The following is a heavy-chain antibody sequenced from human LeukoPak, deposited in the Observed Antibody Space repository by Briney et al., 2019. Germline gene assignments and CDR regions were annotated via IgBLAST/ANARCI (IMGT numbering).Heavy chain of an antibody. CDR3: AKSRSGSANWALRIFDN. V-gene: IGHV3-23*01. J-gene: IGHJ4*02. CDR1: GFSFGSEA. D-gene: IGHD3-10*01. Sequence: GGSLRLSCVVSGFSFGSEAMSWVRQAPGKGLEWVSSISPGGGTTYYADSVKGRFTISRDNSENTLYVEMNSLRAEDTAIYYCAKSRSGSANWALRIFDNWGQGTLVTVSS. CDR2: ISPGGGTT.